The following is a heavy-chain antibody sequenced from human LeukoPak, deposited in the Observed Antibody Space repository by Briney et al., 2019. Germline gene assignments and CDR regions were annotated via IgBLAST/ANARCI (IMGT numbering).Heavy chain of an antibody. J-gene: IGHJ4*02. V-gene: IGHV3-7*03. Sequence: GGSLRLSCVVSGFSLSAFWMSWVRQAPGKGLECVATIKYDGSEKYYVDSVKGRFIISRDNTKNSLFLQMNSLRAEDTATYYCARTNLFDYWGQGTLVTVSS. CDR3: ARTNLFDY. CDR1: GFSLSAFW. CDR2: IKYDGSEK.